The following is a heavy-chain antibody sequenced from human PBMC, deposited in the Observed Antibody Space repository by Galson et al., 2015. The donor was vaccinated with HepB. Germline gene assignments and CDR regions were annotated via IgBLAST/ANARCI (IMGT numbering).Heavy chain of an antibody. D-gene: IGHD3-22*01. J-gene: IGHJ6*02. CDR2: IDRSSTYI. CDR1: GFTFSIYN. CDR3: ARDRIYDDGSGHYRGGYYYALDV. V-gene: IGHV3-21*06. Sequence: SLRLSCAASGFTFSIYNMNWVRQAPGKGLEWVSSIDRSSTYIHYADSVKGRFTISRDNAKNSLTLQMNSLTDEDTALYYCARDRIYDDGSGHYRGGYYYALDVWGQGTTVTVSS.